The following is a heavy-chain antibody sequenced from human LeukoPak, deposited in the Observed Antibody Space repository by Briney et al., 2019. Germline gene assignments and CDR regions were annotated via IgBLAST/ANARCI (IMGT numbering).Heavy chain of an antibody. CDR1: GFTFSDYY. CDR3: ANHIESGSRPYAFDI. J-gene: IGHJ3*02. V-gene: IGHV3-11*01. Sequence: GGSLRLSCAASGFTFSDYYMSWIRQAPGKGLEWVSCISSSGSTIYYADSVKGRFTISRDNAKNSLYLQMNSLRAEDTAVHYCANHIESGSRPYAFDIWGQGTMVTVSS. CDR2: ISSSGSTI. D-gene: IGHD3-10*01.